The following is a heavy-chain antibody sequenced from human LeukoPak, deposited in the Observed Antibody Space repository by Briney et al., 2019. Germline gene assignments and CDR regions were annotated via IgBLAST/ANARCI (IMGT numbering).Heavy chain of an antibody. CDR1: GFTFSSFY. CDR3: ASMWGTSSGYPYDAFDI. J-gene: IGHJ3*02. V-gene: IGHV3-74*01. Sequence: SGGSLRLSCAASGFTFSSFYMHWVRQAPGKGLVWVSRINGDGTIINYADSVKGRFTISRDNAKNTLYLQMNSLRAEDTAVYYCASMWGTSSGYPYDAFDIWGQGTMVTVSS. CDR2: INGDGTII. D-gene: IGHD3-22*01.